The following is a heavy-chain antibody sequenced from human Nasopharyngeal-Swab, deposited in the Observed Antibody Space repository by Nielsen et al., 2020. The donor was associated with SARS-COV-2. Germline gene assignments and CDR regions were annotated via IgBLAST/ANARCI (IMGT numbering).Heavy chain of an antibody. D-gene: IGHD1-26*01. CDR2: IRVSGDTT. CDR1: GFTFSYYS. Sequence: GGSLRLSCAASGFTFSYYSMSWVRQAPGKGLEWVSSIRVSGDTTYYADSVKGRFTISRDSSKNTLYLQMNSLRAEDTALYYCAKVKSGTSYDAFDIWGQGTMVTVSS. V-gene: IGHV3-23*01. CDR3: AKVKSGTSYDAFDI. J-gene: IGHJ3*02.